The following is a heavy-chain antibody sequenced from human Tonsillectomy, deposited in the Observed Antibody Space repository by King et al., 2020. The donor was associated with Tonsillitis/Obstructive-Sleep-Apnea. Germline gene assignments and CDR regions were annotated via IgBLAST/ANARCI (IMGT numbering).Heavy chain of an antibody. CDR2: IKQDGSEK. V-gene: IGHV3-7*03. CDR1: GFTFSNHW. J-gene: IGHJ4*02. Sequence: EVQLVESGGGLVQPGGSLRLFCAASGFTFSNHWMSWVRQAPGKGLQWVANIKQDGSEKYYVDSVKGRFTISRDNAKNSLSLQMYSLRAEDTAMYFCAADGQLGGFDYWGQGTLVTVSS. D-gene: IGHD1-1*01. CDR3: AADGQLGGFDY.